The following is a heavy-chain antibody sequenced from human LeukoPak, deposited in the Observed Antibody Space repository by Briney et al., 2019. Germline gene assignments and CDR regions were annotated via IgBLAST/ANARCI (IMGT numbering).Heavy chain of an antibody. CDR3: SRSHDYGGLYFYYYMDV. CDR1: GGSISSRSDY. CDR2: LDSSGST. D-gene: IGHD4-23*01. Sequence: SETLSLTCTVSGGSISSRSDYWGWIRQTPGKGREGIGNLDSSGSTYYNPSLKSRVTMSLGTCKIQFSRILGSVTAADTAIYFCSRSHDYGGLYFYYYMDVWGKGTTVTVSS. J-gene: IGHJ6*03. V-gene: IGHV4-39*01.